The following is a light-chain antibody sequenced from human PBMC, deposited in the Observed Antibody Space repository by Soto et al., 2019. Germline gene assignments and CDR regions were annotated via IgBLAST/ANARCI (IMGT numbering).Light chain of an antibody. CDR1: QSVSSNS. CDR2: GAS. Sequence: EIILTQSPGTLSLSPGERATLSCRASQSVSSNSLAWYQQKPGQAPRLLIYGASSRATGIPSRFSGSGSGTDFTLTISSLEPEDFAVYYCQQYGSLFTFGPGTKVDIK. CDR3: QQYGSLFT. V-gene: IGKV3-20*01. J-gene: IGKJ3*01.